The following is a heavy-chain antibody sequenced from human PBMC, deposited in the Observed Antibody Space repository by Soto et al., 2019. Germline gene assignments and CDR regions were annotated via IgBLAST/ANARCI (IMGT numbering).Heavy chain of an antibody. CDR1: GFTFNTYG. CDR3: AKDIVRYTYGACDY. V-gene: IGHV3-30*18. Sequence: PGGSLRLSCAASGFTFNTYGMYWVRQSPGKGLEWVAAVSYDGSNKYHADSVKGRFTISRDNSKNTLYLQMNSLRVKDTAVYYCAKDIVRYTYGACDYWGQGALVTVSS. D-gene: IGHD5-18*01. J-gene: IGHJ4*02. CDR2: VSYDGSNK.